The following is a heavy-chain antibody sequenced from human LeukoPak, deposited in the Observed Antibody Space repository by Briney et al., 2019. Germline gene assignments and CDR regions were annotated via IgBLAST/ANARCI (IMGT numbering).Heavy chain of an antibody. CDR1: GGSISNTNYY. V-gene: IGHV4-39*01. J-gene: IGHJ3*02. CDR2: ISYRGST. Sequence: PSETLSLTCTVSGGSISNTNYYWGWIRQPPGKGLEWIGSISYRGSTYYNPSLKSRVTGSVDTSKNQFSLKLSSVTAADTAVYYCATYPYHRRDFGWVAFDIWGQGTVVTVSS. D-gene: IGHD4/OR15-4a*01. CDR3: ATYPYHRRDFGWVAFDI.